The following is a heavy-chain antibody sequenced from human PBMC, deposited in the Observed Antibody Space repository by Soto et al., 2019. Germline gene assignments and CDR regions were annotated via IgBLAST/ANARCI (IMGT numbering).Heavy chain of an antibody. V-gene: IGHV4-31*03. CDR2: IYYSGST. D-gene: IGHD6-13*01. Sequence: QVQLQESGPGLVKPSQPLSLICTVSGGSINSGGYYWSWIRQHPGKGLEWIGYIYYSGSTYYNPFLRSGVTFSAGSSENQFSLKLRSVTAADTAVYFCARVYRQSGYSSSWVFDSWGQGTLVNVSS. J-gene: IGHJ4*02. CDR1: GGSINSGGYY. CDR3: ARVYRQSGYSSSWVFDS.